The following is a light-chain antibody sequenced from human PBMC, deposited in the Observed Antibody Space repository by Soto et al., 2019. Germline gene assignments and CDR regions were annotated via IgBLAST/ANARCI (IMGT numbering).Light chain of an antibody. CDR3: SSSAGSNNYWV. V-gene: IGLV2-8*01. Sequence: QSALTQPPSASGSPGQTVAISCTGASSDVGGYNYVSWYQHHPGKDPKLMIYDVSKRPSGVPDRFSGSKSGNTASLTVSGLQPEDEADYYCSSSAGSNNYWVFGGGTKVTGL. J-gene: IGLJ3*02. CDR1: SSDVGGYNY. CDR2: DVS.